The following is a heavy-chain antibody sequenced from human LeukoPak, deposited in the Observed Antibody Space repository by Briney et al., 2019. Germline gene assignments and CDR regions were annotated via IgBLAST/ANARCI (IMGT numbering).Heavy chain of an antibody. J-gene: IGHJ5*02. CDR2: NYHSGST. CDR1: GGSISSYY. Sequence: SETLSLTCAVSGGSISSYYWSWIRQPPGKGLEWIGYNYHSGSTNYNPSLKSRVTISVDTSKNQFSLKLSSVTAADTAVYYCAKSGGPGFDWFDPWGQGTLVTVSS. V-gene: IGHV4-59*01. D-gene: IGHD3-10*01. CDR3: AKSGGPGFDWFDP.